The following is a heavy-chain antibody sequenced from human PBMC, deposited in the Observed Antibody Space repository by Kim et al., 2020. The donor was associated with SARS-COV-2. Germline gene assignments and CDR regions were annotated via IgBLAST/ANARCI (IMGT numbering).Heavy chain of an antibody. CDR3: ARSRRSRTYYYDSSGYYLDY. CDR1: GFTFSSYW. CDR2: IKQDGSEK. J-gene: IGHJ4*02. D-gene: IGHD3-22*01. Sequence: GGSLRLSCAASGFTFSSYWMSWVRQAPGKGLEWVANIKQDGSEKYYVDSVKGRFTISRDNAKNSLYLQMNSLRAEDTAVYYCARSRRSRTYYYDSSGYYLDYWGQGTLVTVSS. V-gene: IGHV3-7*01.